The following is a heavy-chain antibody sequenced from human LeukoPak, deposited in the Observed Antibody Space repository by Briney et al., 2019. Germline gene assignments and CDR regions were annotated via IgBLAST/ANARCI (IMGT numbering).Heavy chain of an antibody. CDR2: ISYDGSNK. V-gene: IGHV3-30*03. J-gene: IGHJ6*03. CDR1: GFTFSSYG. CDR3: ARETYYDFWSELYYYYYYMDV. D-gene: IGHD3-3*01. Sequence: GGSLRLSCAASGFTFSSYGMHWVRQAPGKGLEWVAVISYDGSNKYYADSVKGRFTISRDNSKNTLYLQMNSLRAEDTAVYYCARETYYDFWSELYYYYYYMDVWGKGTTVTVSS.